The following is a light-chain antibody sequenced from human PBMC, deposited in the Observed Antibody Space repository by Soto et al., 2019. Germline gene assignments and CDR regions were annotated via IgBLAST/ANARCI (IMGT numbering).Light chain of an antibody. V-gene: IGKV1-27*01. J-gene: IGKJ4*01. Sequence: HIAYFPWSMSHSVGDGVTMSCRASQSFYSNLAWYQQKPGQVPKLLISGTSTMATGVPSRFSGSGSGTEFTLTISNLQSEDVATYYCQQYNNCPLTFGGGTKVDIK. CDR2: GTS. CDR3: QQYNNCPLT. CDR1: QSFYSN.